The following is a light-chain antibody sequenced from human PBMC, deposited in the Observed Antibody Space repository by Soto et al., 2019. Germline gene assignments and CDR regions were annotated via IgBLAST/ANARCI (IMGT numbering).Light chain of an antibody. CDR3: QQYNIYPWA. J-gene: IGKJ1*01. Sequence: DIQMTQSPSTLSASVGDRVTITCRASQSSSSWLAWYQQKPGKAPKLLIYDASSLESGVPSRFSGSGSGTEFTLTISSLQPDDFATYYCQQYNIYPWAFGQGTKVDTK. V-gene: IGKV1-5*01. CDR2: DAS. CDR1: QSSSSW.